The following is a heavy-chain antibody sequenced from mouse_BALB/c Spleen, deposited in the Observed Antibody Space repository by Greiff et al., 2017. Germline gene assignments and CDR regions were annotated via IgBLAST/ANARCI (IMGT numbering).Heavy chain of an antibody. V-gene: IGHV5-6-3*01. CDR3: ARDDYDSYYAMDY. Sequence: EVQGVESGGGLVQPGGSLKLSCAASGFTFSSYGMSWVRQTPDKRLELVATINSNGGSTYYPDSVKGRFTISRDNAKNTLYLQMSSLKSEDTAMYYCARDDYDSYYAMDYWGQGTSVTVSS. D-gene: IGHD2-4*01. CDR2: INSNGGST. J-gene: IGHJ4*01. CDR1: GFTFSSYG.